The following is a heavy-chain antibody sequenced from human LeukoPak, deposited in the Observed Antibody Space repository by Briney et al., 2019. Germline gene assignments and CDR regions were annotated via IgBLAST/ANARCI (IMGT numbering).Heavy chain of an antibody. D-gene: IGHD3-22*01. Sequence: GASVKVSCKASGYTFTSYYMHWVRQAPGQGLEWMGIINPSGGTTTYAQKFQGRVTMSRDTSTSTVYMELSSLSSEDTAVYYCARGDYYYDSGAYYAVPGVDWGQGTLVTVSS. J-gene: IGHJ4*02. V-gene: IGHV1-46*01. CDR2: INPSGGTT. CDR1: GYTFTSYY. CDR3: ARGDYYYDSGAYYAVPGVD.